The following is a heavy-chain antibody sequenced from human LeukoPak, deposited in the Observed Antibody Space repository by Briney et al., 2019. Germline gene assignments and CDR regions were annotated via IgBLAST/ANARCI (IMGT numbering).Heavy chain of an antibody. D-gene: IGHD3-10*01. Sequence: GGSLRLSCAASGVTFSDFWMTWVRQAPGKGLEWVANIKQDGSEKYYVDSVMGRFTISRDNAKNSLFLQMSSLRVEDTAVYYCTRAYSYYPYWGQGTLVSVSS. CDR2: IKQDGSEK. V-gene: IGHV3-7*01. J-gene: IGHJ4*02. CDR1: GVTFSDFW. CDR3: TRAYSYYPY.